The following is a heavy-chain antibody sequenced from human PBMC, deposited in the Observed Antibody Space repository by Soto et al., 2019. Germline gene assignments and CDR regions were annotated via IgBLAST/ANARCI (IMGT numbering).Heavy chain of an antibody. V-gene: IGHV3-48*02. CDR3: ARGDRFRCSGDRCFSDGLFLS. CDR1: GFTFGIYS. Sequence: EVQLVESGGGLVQRGGSLRLSCAASGFTFGIYSMNWVRQAPGKGLGWFSYIIGSSFTMNLADSVRGRFIISRENADNSLYLQMNSLRDADTAVYYCARGDRFRCSGDRCFSDGLFLSWGQGTLVTVSS. CDR2: IIGSSFTM. J-gene: IGHJ5*02. D-gene: IGHD2-15*01.